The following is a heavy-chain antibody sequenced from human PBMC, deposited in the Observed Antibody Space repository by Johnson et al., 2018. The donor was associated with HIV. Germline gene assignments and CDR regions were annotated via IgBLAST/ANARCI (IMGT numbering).Heavy chain of an antibody. J-gene: IGHJ3*02. D-gene: IGHD6-13*01. CDR2: ISYDGSNK. Sequence: QVQLVESGGGVVQPGRSLRLSCAASGFTFSSYGMHWVRQAPGKGLEWVAVISYDGSNKYYADSVKGRFTISRDNSKNTLYLQMNSLRAEDTAVYYCAKGQCIAAAGVGAACHAFDIWGQGTMVTVSS. CDR1: GFTFSSYG. V-gene: IGHV3-30*18. CDR3: AKGQCIAAAGVGAACHAFDI.